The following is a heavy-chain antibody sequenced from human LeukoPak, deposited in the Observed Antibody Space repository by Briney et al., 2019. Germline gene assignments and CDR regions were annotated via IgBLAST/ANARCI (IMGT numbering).Heavy chain of an antibody. Sequence: PSETLSRTCTVSGDSISSYHWSWIRQPPGKGLEWIGCSYYSGSTVYNPSLKSRVTISVDTSKNQVSLKLSSVTAADTAVYYCARSITTVRRCDYWGQGTLVTVSS. CDR1: GDSISSYH. D-gene: IGHD4-17*01. CDR2: SYYSGST. J-gene: IGHJ4*02. CDR3: ARSITTVRRCDY. V-gene: IGHV4-59*01.